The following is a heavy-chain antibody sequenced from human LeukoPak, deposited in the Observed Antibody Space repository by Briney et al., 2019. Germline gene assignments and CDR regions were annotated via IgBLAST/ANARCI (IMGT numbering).Heavy chain of an antibody. CDR1: GYSFTSYW. CDR3: ARRHPSGYSYGFPYYYYYMDV. D-gene: IGHD5-18*01. CDR2: SYPGDSDT. V-gene: IGHV5-51*01. J-gene: IGHJ6*03. Sequence: RGESLKISCKGSGYSFTSYWIGWVRQMPGKGLEWMGISYPGDSDTRYSPSFQGQVTISADKSISTAYLQWSSLKASDTAMYYCARRHPSGYSYGFPYYYYYMDVWGKGTTVTVSS.